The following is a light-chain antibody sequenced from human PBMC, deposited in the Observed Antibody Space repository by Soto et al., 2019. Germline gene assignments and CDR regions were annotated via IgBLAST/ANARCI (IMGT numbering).Light chain of an antibody. CDR2: LNSDGSH. CDR3: QTWGTGIHPNWV. CDR1: SGHSSYA. J-gene: IGLJ3*02. V-gene: IGLV4-69*01. Sequence: QSVLTQSPSASASLGASVKLTCTLSSGHSSYAIAWHQQQPEKGPRYLMKLNSDGSHSKGDGIPDRFSGSSSGAERYLTISSLQSEDEADYYCQTWGTGIHPNWVFGGGTQLTVL.